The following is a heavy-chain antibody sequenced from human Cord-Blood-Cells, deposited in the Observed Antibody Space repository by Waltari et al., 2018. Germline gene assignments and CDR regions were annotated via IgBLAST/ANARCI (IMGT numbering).Heavy chain of an antibody. J-gene: IGHJ3*02. Sequence: EVQLVESGGGLVQPGGSLRLPCAASGFTFSSYWMSWVRQAPGKGLEWVANIKKDGSEKYYVDSVKCRFTISRDNAKNSLYLQMNSLRAEDTAVYYCARVLGYSGYDDAFDIWGQGTMVTVSS. V-gene: IGHV3-7*01. CDR2: IKKDGSEK. CDR1: GFTFSSYW. D-gene: IGHD5-12*01. CDR3: ARVLGYSGYDDAFDI.